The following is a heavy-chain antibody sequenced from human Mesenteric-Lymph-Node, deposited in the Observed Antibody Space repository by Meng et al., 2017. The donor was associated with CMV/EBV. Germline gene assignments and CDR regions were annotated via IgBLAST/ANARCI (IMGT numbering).Heavy chain of an antibody. D-gene: IGHD2-2*01. CDR3: ARHKVVVAYCFDY. Sequence: ESLKISCTVSGGSISSSSYYWGWIRQPPGKGLEWIGSIYYSGSTYYNPSLKSRVTISVDTSKNQFSLKLSSVTAADTAVYYCARHKVVVAYCFDYWGQGTLVTVSS. CDR2: IYYSGST. CDR1: GGSISSSSYY. V-gene: IGHV4-39*01. J-gene: IGHJ4*02.